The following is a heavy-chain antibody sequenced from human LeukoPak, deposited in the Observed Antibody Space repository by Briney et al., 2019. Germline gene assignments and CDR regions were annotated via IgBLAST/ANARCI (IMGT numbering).Heavy chain of an antibody. Sequence: GGSLRLSCAASGFTFSSYAMHWVRQAPGKGLEWVAVISYDGSNKYYADSVKGRFTISRDNSKNTLYLQMNSLRAEGTAVYYCARDWKQLWLTWGQGTLVTVSS. CDR2: ISYDGSNK. D-gene: IGHD5-18*01. J-gene: IGHJ5*02. V-gene: IGHV3-30*04. CDR3: ARDWKQLWLT. CDR1: GFTFSSYA.